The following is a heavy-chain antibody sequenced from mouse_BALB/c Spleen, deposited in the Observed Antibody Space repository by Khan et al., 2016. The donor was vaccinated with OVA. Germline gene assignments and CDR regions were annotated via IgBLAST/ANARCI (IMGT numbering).Heavy chain of an antibody. CDR3: DAGGNYL. CDR1: DFNITDYY. Sequence: VQLQQPGAELVRSGASVKLSCTASDFNITDYYIHWVKQRPEQGLEWIGRIDPANGKTDYAPKFRGKATLTADTSSNTAYLLLTSLTAGDSAVMYCDAGGNYLWGQGTTLTVSS. CDR2: IDPANGKT. D-gene: IGHD2-1*01. J-gene: IGHJ2*01. V-gene: IGHV14-4*02.